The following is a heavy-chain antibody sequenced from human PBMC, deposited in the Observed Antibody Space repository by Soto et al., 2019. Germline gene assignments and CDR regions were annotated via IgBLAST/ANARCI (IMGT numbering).Heavy chain of an antibody. V-gene: IGHV4-38-2*01. J-gene: IGHJ4*02. CDR3: ARGWYYFDL. D-gene: IGHD2-15*01. CDR2: IYYVGTT. CDR1: VEPMTGGYY. Sequence: XATLSLTCDVSVEPMTGGYYWCWIRQSPGKGLEWIGSIYYVGTTYYNPSLRSRLAISIDTSKNQFSLRLSSVTAADTALYYCARGWYYFDLWGQGTLVTVSS.